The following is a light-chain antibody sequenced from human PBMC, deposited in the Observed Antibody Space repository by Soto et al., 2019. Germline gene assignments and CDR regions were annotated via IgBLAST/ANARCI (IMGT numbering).Light chain of an antibody. Sequence: DIQMTQSPSSLSASLGDRVTITCRASQSISSYFNWYQQKPGKAPKLLIYAASSLQSGVPSRFSGSGSGSDFTLTISSLQPEDFATYFCQHSYSTPRTCGQGTKVEIK. J-gene: IGKJ1*01. V-gene: IGKV1-39*01. CDR2: AAS. CDR3: QHSYSTPRT. CDR1: QSISSY.